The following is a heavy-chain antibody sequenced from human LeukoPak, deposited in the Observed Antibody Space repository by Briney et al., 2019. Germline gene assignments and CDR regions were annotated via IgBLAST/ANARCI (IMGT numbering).Heavy chain of an antibody. CDR3: ARQNPRDSTQD. V-gene: IGHV4-59*08. Sequence: SETLSLTCTVSGGSISSYYWSWIRQPPGKGLEWIGYIYYSGSTNYNPSLKSRVTISVDTSKNQFSLKLSSVTAADTAVYYCARQNPRDSTQDWGQGTLVTVSS. J-gene: IGHJ4*02. CDR2: IYYSGST. D-gene: IGHD2/OR15-2a*01. CDR1: GGSISSYY.